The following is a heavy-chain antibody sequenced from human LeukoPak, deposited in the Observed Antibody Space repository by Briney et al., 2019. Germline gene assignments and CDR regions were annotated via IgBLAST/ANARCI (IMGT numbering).Heavy chain of an antibody. Sequence: ASVKVSCKASGYSFTSNVISWVRQAPGQGLEWMGGIIPIFGTANYAQKFQGRVTITADKSTSTAYMELSSLRSEDTAVYYCASRSGSYFIDYWGQGTLVTVSS. CDR1: GYSFTSNV. J-gene: IGHJ4*02. CDR2: IIPIFGTA. D-gene: IGHD1-26*01. CDR3: ASRSGSYFIDY. V-gene: IGHV1-69*06.